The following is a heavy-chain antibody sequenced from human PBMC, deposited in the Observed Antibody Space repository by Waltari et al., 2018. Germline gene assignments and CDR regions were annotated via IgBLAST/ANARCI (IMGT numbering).Heavy chain of an antibody. CDR2: IYTSGST. J-gene: IGHJ6*02. CDR3: ARDQAAGGGATNVYYYGMDV. D-gene: IGHD1-26*01. CDR1: GGSISSYY. V-gene: IGHV4-4*07. Sequence: QVQLQESGPGLVKPSETLSLTCTVSGGSISSYYWSWIRQPAGKGLEWIGRIYTSGSTKDNRCRESRVTMSVDTSKKEFSPKQNSETDADTAGYYGARDQAAGGGATNVYYYGMDVWGQGTTVTVSS.